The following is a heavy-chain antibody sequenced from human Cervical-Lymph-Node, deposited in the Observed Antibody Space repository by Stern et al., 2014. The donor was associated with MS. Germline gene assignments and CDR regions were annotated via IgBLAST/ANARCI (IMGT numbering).Heavy chain of an antibody. CDR3: ARRSWDYRREYYFDF. CDR2: IYTGDSHT. D-gene: IGHD4-11*01. Sequence: VQLVQSGAEVKKPGESLKISCKTSGYTFISYWIGWVRQMPGRGLEWMGLIYTGDSHTRYSPPFQGQVTISVDKSISTAYLQWSSLKASDTAIYYCARRSWDYRREYYFDFWGQGTLVTVSS. V-gene: IGHV5-51*03. CDR1: GYTFISYW. J-gene: IGHJ4*02.